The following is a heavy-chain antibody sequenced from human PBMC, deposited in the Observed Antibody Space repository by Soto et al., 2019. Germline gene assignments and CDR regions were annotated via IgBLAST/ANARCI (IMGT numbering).Heavy chain of an antibody. CDR2: INHSGST. CDR1: GGSFSGYY. V-gene: IGHV4-34*01. Sequence: SETLSLTCAVYGGSFSGYYWSWIRQPPGKGLEWIGEINHSGSTNYNPSLKSRVTISVDTSKNQFSLKLSSVTAADTAVYYCAREWVRFLEWLPTPPLMDVWGKGTTVTVSS. CDR3: AREWVRFLEWLPTPPLMDV. J-gene: IGHJ6*04. D-gene: IGHD3-3*01.